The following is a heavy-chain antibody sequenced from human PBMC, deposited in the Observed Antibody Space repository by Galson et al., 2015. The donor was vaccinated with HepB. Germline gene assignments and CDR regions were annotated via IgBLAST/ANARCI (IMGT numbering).Heavy chain of an antibody. CDR3: ARDSSGWSGYFDY. V-gene: IGHV3-21*01. CDR1: EFTFSNYN. CDR2: ISSGSTYI. D-gene: IGHD6-19*01. Sequence: SLRLSCADSEFTFSNYNMNWVSQAPGKGLEWVSSISSGSTYIYYADSVKGRFTISRDNAKNSLFLQMDSLRAEDTAVYYCARDSSGWSGYFDYWGQGTLVTVSS. J-gene: IGHJ4*02.